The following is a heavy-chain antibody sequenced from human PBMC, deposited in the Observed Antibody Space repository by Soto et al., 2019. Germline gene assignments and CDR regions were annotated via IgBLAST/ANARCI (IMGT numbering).Heavy chain of an antibody. CDR2: IYYSGST. CDR3: ARTLYSYGPRFDY. CDR1: GGSISSYY. Sequence: SETLSLTCTVSGGSISSYYWSWIRQPPGKGLEWIGYIYYSGSTNYNPSLKSRVTISVDTSKNQFSLKLSSVTAADTAVYYCARTLYSYGPRFDYWGQGTLVTVS. D-gene: IGHD5-18*01. V-gene: IGHV4-59*01. J-gene: IGHJ4*02.